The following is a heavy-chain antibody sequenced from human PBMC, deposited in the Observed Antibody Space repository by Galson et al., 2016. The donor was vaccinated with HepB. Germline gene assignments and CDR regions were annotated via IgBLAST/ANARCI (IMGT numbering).Heavy chain of an antibody. J-gene: IGHJ6*02. CDR2: INSDGSRT. V-gene: IGHV3-74*01. CDR1: GFTFSNYW. CDR3: ASSSPRSRYYDFYYYVMDV. D-gene: IGHD3-3*01. Sequence: SLRLSCAASGFTFSNYWMHWVRQAPGKRLVWVSRINSDGSRTNYADSVKGRFTISRDNAKNTMYLQMNSLRAEDTAVFYCASSSPRSRYYDFYYYVMDVWGQGTTVTVSS.